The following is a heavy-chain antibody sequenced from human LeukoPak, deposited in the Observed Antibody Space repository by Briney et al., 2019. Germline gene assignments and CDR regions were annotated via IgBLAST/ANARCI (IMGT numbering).Heavy chain of an antibody. CDR3: AKDGARDGYNYPDY. CDR1: GFTFTNYA. J-gene: IGHJ4*02. D-gene: IGHD5-24*01. Sequence: PGGSLRLSCAASGFTFTNYAMSWVRQAPGKGLEWVSDISCSGDFTYYADSVKGRFTISRDKSKNTLYLQINSLRAEDTAVYYCAKDGARDGYNYPDYWGQGTLVTVSS. CDR2: ISCSGDFT. V-gene: IGHV3-23*01.